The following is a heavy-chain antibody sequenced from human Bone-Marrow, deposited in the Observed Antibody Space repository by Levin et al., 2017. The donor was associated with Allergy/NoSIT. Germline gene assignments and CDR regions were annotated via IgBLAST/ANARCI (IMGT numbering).Heavy chain of an antibody. V-gene: IGHV4-61*02. CDR2: RSASGST. Sequence: PSETLSLTCTVSGASITSGRVYWSWIRQPAGRGLQWIGRRSASGSTNYNPSLKSRVSISEDTSKNQFSLNLYSVTAADTALYYCARDPYAATATDAFDVWGQGIMVTVSS. CDR3: ARDPYAATATDAFDV. CDR1: GASITSGRVY. J-gene: IGHJ3*01. D-gene: IGHD1-1*01.